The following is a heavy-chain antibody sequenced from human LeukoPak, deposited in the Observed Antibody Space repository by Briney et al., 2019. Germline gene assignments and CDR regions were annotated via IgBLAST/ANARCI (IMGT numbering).Heavy chain of an antibody. D-gene: IGHD2-2*02. Sequence: ASVTVSCKASGYTFTSYDINWVRQATGQGLEWMGWMNPNSGNTGYAQKFQGRVTMTRNTSISTAYMELSSLRSEDTAVYYCARGKPAAIRGAIWEDYCYYGMDVWGQGTTVTVSS. J-gene: IGHJ6*02. V-gene: IGHV1-8*01. CDR1: GYTFTSYD. CDR2: MNPNSGNT. CDR3: ARGKPAAIRGAIWEDYCYYGMDV.